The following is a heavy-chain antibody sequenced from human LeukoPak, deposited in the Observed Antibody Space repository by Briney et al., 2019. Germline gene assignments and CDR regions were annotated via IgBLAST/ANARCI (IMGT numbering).Heavy chain of an antibody. D-gene: IGHD6-13*01. J-gene: IGHJ4*02. CDR3: AWLSSSWPEDC. Sequence: PGGSLSLSCAASGFTFDHYGMHWVRQTPGRGLECVSLISGDGTATDYADSVRGRFTISRDNSRNSLYLQMNSLRIEDTALYYCAWLSSSWPEDCWGQGTLVTVSS. V-gene: IGHV3-43*02. CDR2: ISGDGTAT. CDR1: GFTFDHYG.